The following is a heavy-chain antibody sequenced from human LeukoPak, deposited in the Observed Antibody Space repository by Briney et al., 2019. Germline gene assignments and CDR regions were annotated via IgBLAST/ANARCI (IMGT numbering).Heavy chain of an antibody. Sequence: GESLKISCKGSGYNFANYWIAWVRQMPGKGLEWMGIIHPGNSDIRYSPSFQGQVTISADKSISTSYLQWSSLKASDTAIYYCARAPTGFPNWFDPWGQGTLVTVPS. V-gene: IGHV5-51*01. J-gene: IGHJ5*02. CDR2: IHPGNSDI. CDR3: ARAPTGFPNWFDP. D-gene: IGHD2-8*02. CDR1: GYNFANYW.